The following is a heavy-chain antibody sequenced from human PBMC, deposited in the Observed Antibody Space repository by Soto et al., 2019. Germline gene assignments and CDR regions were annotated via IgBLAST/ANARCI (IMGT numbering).Heavy chain of an antibody. Sequence: EVQLLEAGGGLVQPGGSLRLSCAASGVTFSSYAMSWVRQAPGKGLEWVSAISGSGGSTYYADSVKGRFTISRDNSRNTLYLQMNTLRAEDTAVYYCASTPYQQLWHDYFDYWGQGTLVTVSS. J-gene: IGHJ4*02. CDR3: ASTPYQQLWHDYFDY. CDR1: GVTFSSYA. D-gene: IGHD5-18*01. CDR2: ISGSGGST. V-gene: IGHV3-23*01.